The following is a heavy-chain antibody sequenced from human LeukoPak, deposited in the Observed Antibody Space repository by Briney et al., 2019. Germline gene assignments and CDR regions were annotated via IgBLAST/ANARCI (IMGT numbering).Heavy chain of an antibody. CDR2: INHSGST. D-gene: IGHD2-2*02. Sequence: SETLSLTCAVYGGSFSGYYWGWLRQPPGKGLEWIGEINHSGSTNYNPSLKSRVTISVDTSKNQFSLKLSSVTAADTAVYYCARGYQLLYTNNWFDPWGQGTLVTVSS. CDR1: GGSFSGYY. V-gene: IGHV4-34*01. J-gene: IGHJ5*02. CDR3: ARGYQLLYTNNWFDP.